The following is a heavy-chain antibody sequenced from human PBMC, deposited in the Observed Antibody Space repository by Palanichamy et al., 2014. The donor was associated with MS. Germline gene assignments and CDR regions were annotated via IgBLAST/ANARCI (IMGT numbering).Heavy chain of an antibody. D-gene: IGHD1-7*01. CDR2: ISEGGGAT. Sequence: EVQLVESGGGWVQPGGSLRLSCAASGFSFSDFGMGWVRQAPGKGLEWVSSISEGGGATKYADSVKGRFISSRDNSRNTLYLQMNSLGVEDTAIYYCAKDRRGNWNYLGAFDIWGQGTMVTVSS. J-gene: IGHJ3*02. CDR1: GFSFSDFG. CDR3: AKDRRGNWNYLGAFDI. V-gene: IGHV3-23*04.